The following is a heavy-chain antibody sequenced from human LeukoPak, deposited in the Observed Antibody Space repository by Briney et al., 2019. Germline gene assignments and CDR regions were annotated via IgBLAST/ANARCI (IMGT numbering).Heavy chain of an antibody. Sequence: PSETLSLTCTVSGGSISSSSYYWGWIRQPPGKGLEWLGSIYYSGSTYYNPSLKSRVTISVDTSKNQFSLKLSSVTAADTAVYYCARHGSPRVHTMPFDPWGQGTLVTVSS. CDR1: GGSISSSSYY. D-gene: IGHD3-3*01. V-gene: IGHV4-39*01. J-gene: IGHJ5*02. CDR2: IYYSGST. CDR3: ARHGSPRVHTMPFDP.